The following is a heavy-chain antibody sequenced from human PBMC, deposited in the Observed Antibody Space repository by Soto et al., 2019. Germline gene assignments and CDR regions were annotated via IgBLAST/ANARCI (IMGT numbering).Heavy chain of an antibody. CDR3: ARGGRLLGFRY. D-gene: IGHD3-10*01. V-gene: IGHV3-48*01. J-gene: IGHJ4*02. Sequence: EVQLVESGGGLVQPGGSLRLSCAASGFTFSSYSMNWVRQAPGKGLEWVSYISSSSSTIYYADSVKGRFTISRDNAKNSLCLQMSSLRAEDTAVYYCARGGRLLGFRYWGQGTLVTVSS. CDR2: ISSSSSTI. CDR1: GFTFSSYS.